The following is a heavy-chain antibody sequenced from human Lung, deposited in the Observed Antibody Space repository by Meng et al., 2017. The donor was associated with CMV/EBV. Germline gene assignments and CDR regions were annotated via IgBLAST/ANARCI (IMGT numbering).Heavy chain of an antibody. Sequence: SCAASGFTFDNYGMHWVRQTPGKGLEWVAFIRHDGTNKYYGDSVKGRFTISRDNSKNTVFLQMNSLRPEETAVYYCAKDLLLFGGANAYFDYWGQGTLVPFSS. J-gene: IGHJ4*02. V-gene: IGHV3-30*02. D-gene: IGHD3-16*01. CDR1: GFTFDNYG. CDR2: IRHDGTNK. CDR3: AKDLLLFGGANAYFDY.